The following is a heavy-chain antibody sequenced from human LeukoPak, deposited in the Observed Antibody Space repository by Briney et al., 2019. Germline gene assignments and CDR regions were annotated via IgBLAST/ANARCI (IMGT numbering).Heavy chain of an antibody. CDR2: INPDSGFT. J-gene: IGHJ4*02. Sequence: ASVKVSCKASGYKFTDDYMYWVRQAPGQGLEFMGWINPDSGFTNYAQKFKGRVTMTRDTSISTAYLEVRSLTSDDTAVYYCAPTAEAYTSWWKVWGQGTLVTVSS. CDR3: APTAEAYTSWWKV. D-gene: IGHD3-16*01. CDR1: GYKFTDDY. V-gene: IGHV1-2*02.